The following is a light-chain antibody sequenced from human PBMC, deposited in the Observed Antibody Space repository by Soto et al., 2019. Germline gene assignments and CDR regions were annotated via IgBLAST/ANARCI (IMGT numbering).Light chain of an antibody. CDR2: NVS. CDR1: QSVNSN. J-gene: IGKJ2*01. V-gene: IGKV3-15*01. Sequence: EIAMTQSPATLSVSPGQRATLSCRASQSVNSNLAWYQQKPGHAPSRLMHNVSTRATGFPARFSGSGSGTEFTLTISSLQSEDSAIYYCQQYNTLNTFGQGTKLQIK. CDR3: QQYNTLNT.